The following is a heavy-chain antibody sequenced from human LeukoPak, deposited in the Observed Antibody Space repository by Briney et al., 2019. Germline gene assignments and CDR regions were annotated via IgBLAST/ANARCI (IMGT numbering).Heavy chain of an antibody. CDR3: ARDLNWGHFDY. CDR2: IREDGS. Sequence: GGSLRLSCAASGFTFGTYWMAWVRQGPGKGLEWVASIREDGSDYVSSMKGRFAISRNNAKNSVSLQMNSLRAEDTAVYYCARDLNWGHFDYWGQGTLVTVSS. D-gene: IGHD7-27*01. J-gene: IGHJ4*02. V-gene: IGHV3-7*01. CDR1: GFTFGTYW.